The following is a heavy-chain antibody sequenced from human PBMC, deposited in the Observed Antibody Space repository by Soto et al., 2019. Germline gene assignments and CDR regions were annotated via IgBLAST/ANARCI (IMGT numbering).Heavy chain of an antibody. J-gene: IGHJ4*02. CDR2: IFHGGST. CDR1: GGSFSGYY. CDR3: ARPHYDSNTFYSFFDY. V-gene: IGHV4-34*12. Sequence: LSLTCAVYGGSFSGYYWSWIRQPPGKGLEWIGQIFHGGSTNYSPSLKSRVTISVDTSKNLFSLELTSVTAADTAVYYCARPHYDSNTFYSFFDYWGQGTLVTVSS. D-gene: IGHD3-22*01.